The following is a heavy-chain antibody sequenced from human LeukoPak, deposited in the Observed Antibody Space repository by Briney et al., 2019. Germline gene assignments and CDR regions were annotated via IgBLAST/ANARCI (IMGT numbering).Heavy chain of an antibody. J-gene: IGHJ6*03. CDR2: IIPIFGTA. D-gene: IGHD2-2*02. CDR1: GYTFTSYD. CDR3: ARDRDIVVVPAAIVFGYYYYMDV. V-gene: IGHV1-69*13. Sequence: SVKVSCKASGYTFTSYDINWVRQATGQGLEWMGGIIPIFGTANYAQKFQGRVTITADESTSTAYMELSSLRSEDTAVYYCARDRDIVVVPAAIVFGYYYYMDVWGKGTTVTVSS.